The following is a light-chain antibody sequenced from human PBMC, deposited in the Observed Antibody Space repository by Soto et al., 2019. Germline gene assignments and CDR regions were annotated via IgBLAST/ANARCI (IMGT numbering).Light chain of an antibody. CDR3: QQSYSSPFT. V-gene: IGKV1-39*01. CDR2: AAS. J-gene: IGKJ3*01. Sequence: DIQMTQAPSSPSASVGDRVTITCRASQPIDTSLNWYQQKPGNAPRLLIYAASSLQSGVPLRFSGSGSGTDFTHTISSLHPEDFATYYCQQSYSSPFTFGPGTTVAIK. CDR1: QPIDTS.